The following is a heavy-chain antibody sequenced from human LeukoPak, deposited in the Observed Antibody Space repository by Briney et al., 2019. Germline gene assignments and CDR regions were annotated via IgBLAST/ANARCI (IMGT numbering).Heavy chain of an antibody. J-gene: IGHJ6*03. CDR2: IYSGGST. CDR1: EFSVGSNY. V-gene: IGHV3-66*01. Sequence: SGGSLRLSCAASEFSVGSNYMTWVRQAPGKGLEWVSLIYSGGSTYYADSVKGRFTISRDNSKNTLFLEMKSLKVDDTAIYYCAKGVRRWLQSGGLKFYYYMDVWGKGTTVTISS. CDR3: AKGVRRWLQSGGLKFYYYMDV. D-gene: IGHD5-24*01.